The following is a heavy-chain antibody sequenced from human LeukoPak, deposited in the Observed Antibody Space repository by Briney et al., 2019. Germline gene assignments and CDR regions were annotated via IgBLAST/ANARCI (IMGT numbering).Heavy chain of an antibody. CDR3: ARDLIEDYGGNSDFDY. V-gene: IGHV1-18*01. Sequence: ASVKVSCKASGYTFTGFGISWVRQAPGQGLEWMGWISAYNGNTNYAQKLQGRVTMTTDTSTSTAYMELRSLRSDDTAVYYCARDLIEDYGGNSDFDYWGQGTLVTVSS. J-gene: IGHJ4*02. CDR2: ISAYNGNT. D-gene: IGHD4-23*01. CDR1: GYTFTGFG.